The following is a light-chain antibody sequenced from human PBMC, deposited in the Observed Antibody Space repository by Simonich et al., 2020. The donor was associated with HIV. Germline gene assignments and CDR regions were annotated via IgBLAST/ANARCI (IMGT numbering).Light chain of an antibody. CDR1: QSVSSY. Sequence: EIVLTQSPATLSLSPGERATLSCRASQSVSSYLAWYQQKPGQAPRLLIYDASNRATGIPARFSGSGSGTDFTLTINSLEPGDSAVYYCQQRTNWLTFGGGTKVEIK. CDR2: DAS. CDR3: QQRTNWLT. J-gene: IGKJ4*01. V-gene: IGKV3-11*01.